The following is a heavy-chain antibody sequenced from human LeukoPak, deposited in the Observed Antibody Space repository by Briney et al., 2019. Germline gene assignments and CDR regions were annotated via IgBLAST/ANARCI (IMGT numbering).Heavy chain of an antibody. CDR3: TRHPPRLYYFDY. V-gene: IGHV4-39*01. CDR2: MHYGGST. CDR1: GVSISSSNSY. J-gene: IGHJ4*02. Sequence: SETLSLTCTVSGVSISSSNSYWGWIRQPPGKGLEWIASMHYGGSTYYNPSLKSRVTISVDTSKNQFSLKLSSVTAADTAVYYCTRHPPRLYYFDYWGQGTLVTVSS. D-gene: IGHD5-12*01.